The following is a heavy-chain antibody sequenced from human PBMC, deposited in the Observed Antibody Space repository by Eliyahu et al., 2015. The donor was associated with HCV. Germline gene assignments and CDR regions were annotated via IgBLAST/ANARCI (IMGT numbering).Heavy chain of an antibody. CDR1: GFTFSSXA. D-gene: IGHD5-18*01. V-gene: IGHV3-23*01. J-gene: IGHJ4*02. Sequence: EVQLLESGGGLVQPGGSLRLSCAASGFTFSSXAMGWVRQAPGKGLGWVSGISGSGGGTYYADSVRARFSISRDNSKNTVYLQISSLRAEDTALYYCAKEGGDTALEYWGQGTLVTVSS. CDR3: AKEGGDTALEY. CDR2: ISGSGGGT.